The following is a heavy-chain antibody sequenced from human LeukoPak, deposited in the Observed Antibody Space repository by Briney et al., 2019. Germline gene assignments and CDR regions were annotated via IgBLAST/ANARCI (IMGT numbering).Heavy chain of an antibody. CDR3: AKLTVATTDSPFDY. D-gene: IGHD5-12*01. V-gene: IGHV3-23*01. CDR2: ISGSGGST. CDR1: GFTFSSYA. J-gene: IGHJ4*02. Sequence: GGSLRLSCAASGFTFSSYAMSWVRQAPGKGLEWVSAISGSGGSTYYADSVKGRFTTSRDNSKNTLYLQMNSLRAEDTAVYYCAKLTVATTDSPFDYWGQGTLVTVSS.